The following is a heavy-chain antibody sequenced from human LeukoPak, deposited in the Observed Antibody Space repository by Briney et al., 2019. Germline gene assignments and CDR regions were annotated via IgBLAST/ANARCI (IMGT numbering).Heavy chain of an antibody. Sequence: ASVKVSCKASGYTFTSYYMHWVRQAPGQGLEWMGIINPSGGSTSYAQKFQGRVTMTRDTSTSTVYMELSRLRSDDTAVYYCARAIVVVPAAIHTSWFDPWGQGTLVTVSS. V-gene: IGHV1-46*01. CDR1: GYTFTSYY. J-gene: IGHJ5*02. CDR3: ARAIVVVPAAIHTSWFDP. D-gene: IGHD2-2*01. CDR2: INPSGGST.